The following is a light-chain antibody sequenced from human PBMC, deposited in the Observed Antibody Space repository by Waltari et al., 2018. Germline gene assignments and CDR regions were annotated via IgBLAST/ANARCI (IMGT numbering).Light chain of an antibody. Sequence: DIQMTQSPSTLSASVGDRLTITCRASQSISSWLAWYQQKPGKAPKLLIYDASSLESGVPSRFSGSGSGTEFTLTISSLQPNDFATYYCQQYNSYSTLTFGGGTKVEIK. V-gene: IGKV1-5*01. CDR1: QSISSW. J-gene: IGKJ4*01. CDR2: DAS. CDR3: QQYNSYSTLT.